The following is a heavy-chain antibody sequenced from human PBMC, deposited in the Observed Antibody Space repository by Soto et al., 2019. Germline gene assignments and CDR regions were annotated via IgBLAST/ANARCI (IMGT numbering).Heavy chain of an antibody. D-gene: IGHD5-18*01. V-gene: IGHV4-31*03. CDR2: TFNGEST. J-gene: IGHJ5*02. CDR1: GGSIGNGLYY. CDR3: ARDLKGYSYGPGWFDP. Sequence: SETLSLTCTVSGGSIGNGLYYWSWIRQHPGKGLEWIGYTFNGESTYNPSLESRVTISVDTSKNQFSLKLSSVTAADTAIYYCARDLKGYSYGPGWFDPWGQGALVTVSS.